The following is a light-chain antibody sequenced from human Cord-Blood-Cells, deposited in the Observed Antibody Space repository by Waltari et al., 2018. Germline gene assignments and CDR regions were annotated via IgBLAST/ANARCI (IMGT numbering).Light chain of an antibody. J-gene: IGKJ1*01. CDR2: KAS. CDR1: QSISSW. Sequence: IQMTQSPSTLFASVGDRVTITCRASQSISSWLAWYQQKPGKAPKRLIYKASSLESGLPSRFSGCGSGTEFTLTISSLQPDDFATYYCQQYNSYSTFGQETKVEIK. CDR3: QQYNSYST. V-gene: IGKV1-5*03.